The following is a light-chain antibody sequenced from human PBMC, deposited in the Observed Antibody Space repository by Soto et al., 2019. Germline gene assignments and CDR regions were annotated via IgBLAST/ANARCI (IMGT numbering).Light chain of an antibody. CDR3: QQSYSTPWT. Sequence: DIQMTQSPSSLSASVGDSVTITCRASQSIGNYLNWYQQKPGKAPAVLIYAASSLQSGVPSRFSGSGSGTDFTLTISSLQPEDFATYYCQQSYSTPWTFGQGTKVDIK. CDR2: AAS. V-gene: IGKV1-39*01. J-gene: IGKJ1*01. CDR1: QSIGNY.